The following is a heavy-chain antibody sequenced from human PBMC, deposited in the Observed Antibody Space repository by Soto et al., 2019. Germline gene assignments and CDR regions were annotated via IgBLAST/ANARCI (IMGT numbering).Heavy chain of an antibody. Sequence: QVRLVQSGSEVTKPGASVKVSCKASGYTFTSYGFSWVRQAPGQGREWVGWISAHHGDTNYAQKFQGRVTMTTATSTSTAYMELRSLRSDDTAVYYCARDTMVTSNWFDTWGQGTLVTVSS. CDR3: ARDTMVTSNWFDT. CDR2: ISAHHGDT. CDR1: GYTFTSYG. D-gene: IGHD4-17*01. V-gene: IGHV1-18*01. J-gene: IGHJ5*02.